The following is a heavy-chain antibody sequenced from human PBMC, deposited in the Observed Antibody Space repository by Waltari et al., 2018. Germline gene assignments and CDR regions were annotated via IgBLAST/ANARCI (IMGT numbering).Heavy chain of an antibody. CDR3: ARADYDFWSGSY. CDR2: IYYSGST. J-gene: IGHJ4*02. V-gene: IGHV4-39*07. CDR1: GGSISSSSYY. D-gene: IGHD3-3*01. Sequence: QLQLQESGPGLVKPSETLSLTCTVSGGSISSSSYYWGWIRQPPGKGLEWIGSIYYSGSTYYNPSLKSRVTISVDTSKNQFSLKLSSVTAADTAVYYCARADYDFWSGSYWGQGTLVTVSS.